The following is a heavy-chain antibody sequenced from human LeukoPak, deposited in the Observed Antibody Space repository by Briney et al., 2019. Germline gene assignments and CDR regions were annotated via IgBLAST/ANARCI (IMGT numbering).Heavy chain of an antibody. D-gene: IGHD3-3*01. CDR2: INHSGST. CDR3: ARGARAYYDFLSGYYYYYYMDV. Sequence: SETLSLTCAVYGGSFSGYYWSWIRQPPGKGLEWIGEINHSGSTNYNPSLKSRVTISVDTSKNQFSLKLSSVTAADTAVYYCARGARAYYDFLSGYYYYYYMDVWGKGTTVTVSS. CDR1: GGSFSGYY. V-gene: IGHV4-34*01. J-gene: IGHJ6*03.